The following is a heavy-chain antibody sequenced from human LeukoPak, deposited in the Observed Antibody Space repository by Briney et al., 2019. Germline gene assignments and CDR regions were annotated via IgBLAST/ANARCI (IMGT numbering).Heavy chain of an antibody. CDR2: IIPILGIA. J-gene: IGHJ4*02. CDR3: ASSIAAAGVFDY. CDR1: GGTFSSYA. D-gene: IGHD6-13*01. Sequence: ASVKVSCKASGGTFSSYAISWVRQAPGQGLEWMGRIIPILGIANYAQKFQGRVTITADKSTSTAYMELSSLRSEDTAVYYCASSIAAAGVFDYWGQGTLVTVSS. V-gene: IGHV1-69*04.